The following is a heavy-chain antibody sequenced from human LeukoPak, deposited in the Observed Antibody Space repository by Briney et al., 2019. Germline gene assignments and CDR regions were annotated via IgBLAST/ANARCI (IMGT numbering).Heavy chain of an antibody. CDR1: GFTFSACE. D-gene: IGHD3-10*01. Sequence: GGSLRLSCAISGFTFSACELTWVRQAPGKGLEWVSYISRGGSTRYYADSVKGRFTISRDNAKNSLYLQMNSLRAEDTAGYYCARVATMVRVPLDALDIWGQGTMVSVSS. CDR3: ARVATMVRVPLDALDI. V-gene: IGHV3-48*03. J-gene: IGHJ3*02. CDR2: ISRGGSTR.